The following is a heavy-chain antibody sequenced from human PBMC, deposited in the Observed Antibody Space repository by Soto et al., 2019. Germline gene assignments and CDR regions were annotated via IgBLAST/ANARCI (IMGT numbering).Heavy chain of an antibody. Sequence: GGSLRLSCAASGFTFSSYAMSWVRQAPGKGLEWVSAISGSGGSTYYADSVKGRFTISRDNSKNTLYLQMNSLRAEDTAVYYCAKDTWYCSGGSCYYYYYMDVWGKGTTVTVS. V-gene: IGHV3-23*01. J-gene: IGHJ6*03. D-gene: IGHD2-15*01. CDR2: ISGSGGST. CDR3: AKDTWYCSGGSCYYYYYMDV. CDR1: GFTFSSYA.